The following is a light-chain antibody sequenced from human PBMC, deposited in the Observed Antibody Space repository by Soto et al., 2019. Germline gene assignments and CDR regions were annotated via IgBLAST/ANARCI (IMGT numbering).Light chain of an antibody. Sequence: EIVLTQSPATLSLSPRERATLSCRASQSVSNYLAWFQQKPGQAPRLLIYDACNRAIGIPARFSGSGSGTDFTLTISSLEPEDFAVYYCQQRSSWPLLTFGGGTKVES. V-gene: IGKV3-11*01. CDR3: QQRSSWPLLT. CDR2: DAC. CDR1: QSVSNY. J-gene: IGKJ4*01.